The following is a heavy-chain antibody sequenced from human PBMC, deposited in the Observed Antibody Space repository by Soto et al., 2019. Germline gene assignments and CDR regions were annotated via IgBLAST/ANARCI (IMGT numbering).Heavy chain of an antibody. J-gene: IGHJ6*02. CDR2: IIPIFGTA. V-gene: IGHV1-69*06. D-gene: IGHD6-19*01. CDR3: VRRSSGLDV. CDR1: GYTFTSYG. Sequence: GASVKVSCKASGYTFTSYGISWVRQAPGQGLEWMGGIIPIFGTANYAQKFQGQVTISADKSITTAYLQWSSLKASDTAMYYCVRRSSGLDVWGQGTTVTAP.